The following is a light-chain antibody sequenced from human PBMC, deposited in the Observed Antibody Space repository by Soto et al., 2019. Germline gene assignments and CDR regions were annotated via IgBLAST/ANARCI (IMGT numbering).Light chain of an antibody. V-gene: IGKV1-39*01. CDR2: AAS. CDR3: QQGFSTPLT. Sequence: DIQMTQSPSSLSASVGDRVTITCRASQTINRYLNWYQQKPGKAPKLLISAASNLQSGVPSRFSGSGSGTDFTLTISSLQPEDFATYYCQQGFSTPLTFGGGTKVDIK. CDR1: QTINRY. J-gene: IGKJ4*01.